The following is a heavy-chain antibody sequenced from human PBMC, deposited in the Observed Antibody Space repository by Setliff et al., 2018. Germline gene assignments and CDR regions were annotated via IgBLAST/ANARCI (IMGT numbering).Heavy chain of an antibody. J-gene: IGHJ4*02. Sequence: PGGSLRLSCAASRITFSSFAMHWVRQAPGKGLEWVGFIRFDGTIKYYADSVKGRFTIFRDNSKNTLYLQMSSLRPEDTAVHYCARDQPGPYYNFWSGVPEPWGQGTLVTVSS. CDR2: IRFDGTIK. CDR3: ARDQPGPYYNFWSGVPEP. V-gene: IGHV3-30*02. D-gene: IGHD3-3*01. CDR1: RITFSSFA.